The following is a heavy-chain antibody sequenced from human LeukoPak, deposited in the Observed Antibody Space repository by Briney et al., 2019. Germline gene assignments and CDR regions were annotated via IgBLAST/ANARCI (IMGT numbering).Heavy chain of an antibody. Sequence: PGGSLGLSCAASGFTFSNYGMHWVRQSPGKGLEWVAVISFDASNKYYPDSVKGRFTISRDNSKNTLYLQMNSVKTEDTAVYYCARDRSSGGLRYFDWLFYVWGQGTLVTVSS. V-gene: IGHV3-30*03. CDR2: ISFDASNK. D-gene: IGHD3-9*01. CDR1: GFTFSNYG. CDR3: ARDRSSGGLRYFDWLFYV. J-gene: IGHJ4*02.